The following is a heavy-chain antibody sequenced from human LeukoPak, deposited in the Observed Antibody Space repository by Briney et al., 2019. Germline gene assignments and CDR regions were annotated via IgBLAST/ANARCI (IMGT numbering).Heavy chain of an antibody. J-gene: IGHJ5*02. CDR3: VRDDVSP. V-gene: IGHV1-2*02. Sequence: ASVTVSCKSSGYTFTGYYIHWVRQAPGQGLEWMGWINPNSGGTNYAQNFQGRVTMTRDTSISTAYMELSRLRSDDTAFYYCVRDDVSPWRQGTLVTVSS. CDR2: INPNSGGT. CDR1: GYTFTGYY.